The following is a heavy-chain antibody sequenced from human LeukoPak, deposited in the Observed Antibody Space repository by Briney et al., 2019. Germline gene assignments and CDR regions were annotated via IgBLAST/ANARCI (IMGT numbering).Heavy chain of an antibody. J-gene: IGHJ4*02. Sequence: GGSLRLSCAASGFTFSNYAVTWVRQTPGKGLEWVSTISGSDGPTYYADSVKGRFTISRDDSKNTLYLHMNSLRAEDTAVYYCAKEGGSSIWSGSHFDYWGQGTLVTVSS. CDR1: GFTFSNYA. D-gene: IGHD3-3*01. V-gene: IGHV3-23*01. CDR2: ISGSDGPT. CDR3: AKEGGSSIWSGSHFDY.